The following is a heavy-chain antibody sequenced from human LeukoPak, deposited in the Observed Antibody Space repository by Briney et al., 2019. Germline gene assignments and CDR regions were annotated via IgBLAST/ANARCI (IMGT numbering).Heavy chain of an antibody. D-gene: IGHD3-10*01. V-gene: IGHV1-8*03. CDR3: ARAHSLYGSGDNWFDP. CDR2: MNPNGGNT. J-gene: IGHJ5*02. CDR1: GYTFTSYG. Sequence: ASVKVSCKASGYTFTSYGISWVRQAPGQGLEWMGWMNPNGGNTGYAQKFQGRVTITRNTSISTAYMELSSLRSEDTAVYYCARAHSLYGSGDNWFDPWGQGTLVTVSS.